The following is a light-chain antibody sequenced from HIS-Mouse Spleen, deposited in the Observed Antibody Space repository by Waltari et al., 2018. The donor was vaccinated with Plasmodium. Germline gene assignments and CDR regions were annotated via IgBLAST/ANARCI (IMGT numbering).Light chain of an antibody. CDR2: EDS. V-gene: IGLV3-10*01. CDR1: ALPKKY. CDR3: YSTDSSGNHRV. Sequence: SYELTQPPSVSVSPGQTARITCSGDALPKKYAYWYQQKSGQAPGLVIYEDSKRPSGILERFSGSSSGKMATLTISGAQVEDEADYYCYSTDSSGNHRVFGGGTKLTVL. J-gene: IGLJ3*02.